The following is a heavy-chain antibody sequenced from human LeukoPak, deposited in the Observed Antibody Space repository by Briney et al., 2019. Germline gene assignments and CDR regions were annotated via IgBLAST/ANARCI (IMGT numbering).Heavy chain of an antibody. CDR1: GFTFSSYA. D-gene: IGHD5-18*01. V-gene: IGHV3-30-3*01. CDR3: ASMDTAMETGY. CDR2: ISYDGSNK. J-gene: IGHJ4*02. Sequence: GGSLRLSCAASGFTFSSYAMHWVRQAPGKGLEWVAVISYDGSNKYYADSVKGRFTISRDNSKNTLYLQMNSLRAEDTAVYYCASMDTAMETGYWGQGTLVTVSS.